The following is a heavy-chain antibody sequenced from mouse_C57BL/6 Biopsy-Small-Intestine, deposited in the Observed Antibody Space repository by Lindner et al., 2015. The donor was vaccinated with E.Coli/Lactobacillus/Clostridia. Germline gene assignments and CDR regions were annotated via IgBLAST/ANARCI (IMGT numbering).Heavy chain of an antibody. J-gene: IGHJ4*01. Sequence: VQLQESGAELAKPGASVKLSCKASGYTFISYWIHWVKQRPGRGLEWIGYINPSSTYTNYDQRFKDKATLTADKSSNTAYMQLSSLTYEDSAVYYCARGDSMDYWGQGTSVTVSS. CDR1: GYTFISYW. V-gene: IGHV1-7*01. CDR2: INPSSTYT. CDR3: ARGDSMDY.